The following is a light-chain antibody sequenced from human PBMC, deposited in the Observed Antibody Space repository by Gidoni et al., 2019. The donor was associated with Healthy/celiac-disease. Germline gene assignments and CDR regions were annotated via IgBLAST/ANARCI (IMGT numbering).Light chain of an antibody. Sequence: QSVLTQPPSVSGAPGQRVTIPCTGSSSNIGAGYDVHWYQQLPGTAPKLLIPGNSNRPSGVPDRFSGSKSGTSASLAITGLQAEDEADYYCQSYDSSLSGYVVFGGGTKLTVL. V-gene: IGLV1-40*01. CDR3: QSYDSSLSGYVV. CDR1: SSNIGAGYD. CDR2: GNS. J-gene: IGLJ2*01.